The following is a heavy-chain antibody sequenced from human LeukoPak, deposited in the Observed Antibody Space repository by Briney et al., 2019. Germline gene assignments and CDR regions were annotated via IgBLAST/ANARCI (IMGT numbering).Heavy chain of an antibody. Sequence: PSETLSLTCAVYGGSFSGYYWSWIRQPPGKGLEWIGEINHSGSTNYNPSLKSRVTISVDTSKNQFSLKLSSVTAADTAVYYCARGFYYYGSWSKPSGWGQGTLVTVSS. CDR2: INHSGST. CDR3: ARGFYYYGSWSKPSG. V-gene: IGHV4-34*01. D-gene: IGHD3-10*01. J-gene: IGHJ4*02. CDR1: GGSFSGYY.